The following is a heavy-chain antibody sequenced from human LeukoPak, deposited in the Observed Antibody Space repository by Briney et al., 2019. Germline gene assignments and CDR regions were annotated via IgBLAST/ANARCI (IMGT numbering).Heavy chain of an antibody. CDR3: ASLSGSYSFDY. CDR1: GGSISSSNW. J-gene: IGHJ4*02. D-gene: IGHD1-26*01. Sequence: SGTLSLTCAVSGGSISSSNWWSWVRQPPGTGLEWIGEIYHSGNTNYNPSLKSRATLSVDKSKNQFSLKLSSVTAADTAVYYCASLSGSYSFDYWGQGTLVTVSS. V-gene: IGHV4-4*02. CDR2: IYHSGNT.